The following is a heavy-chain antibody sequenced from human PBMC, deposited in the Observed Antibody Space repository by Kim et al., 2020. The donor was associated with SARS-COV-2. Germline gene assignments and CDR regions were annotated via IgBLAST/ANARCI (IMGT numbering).Heavy chain of an antibody. Sequence: SETLSLTCAVYGGSFSGYYWSWIRQPPGKGLEWIGEINHSGSTNYNPSLKSRVTISVDTSKNQFSLKLSSVTAADTAVYYCARFLGGYSYYFDYWGQGTLVTVSS. CDR3: ARFLGGYSYYFDY. V-gene: IGHV4-34*01. CDR1: GGSFSGYY. J-gene: IGHJ4*02. CDR2: INHSGST. D-gene: IGHD5-18*01.